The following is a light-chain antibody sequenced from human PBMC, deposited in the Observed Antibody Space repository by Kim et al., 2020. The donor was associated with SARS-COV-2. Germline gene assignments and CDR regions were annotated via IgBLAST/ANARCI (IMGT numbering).Light chain of an antibody. V-gene: IGLV1-40*01. CDR1: SSNIGTGYN. Sequence: QPVLTQPPSVSGAPGQRVTISCTGSSSNIGTGYNVHWYQQLPGTAPKVVIYNNNNRPSGVPDRFSGSKSGTSASLAITGLQAEDEGDYYCQSFDSILSTWVFGGGTKLTVL. J-gene: IGLJ3*02. CDR2: NNN. CDR3: QSFDSILSTWV.